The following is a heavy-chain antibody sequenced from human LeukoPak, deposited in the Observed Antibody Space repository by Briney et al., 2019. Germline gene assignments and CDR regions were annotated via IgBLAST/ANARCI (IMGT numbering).Heavy chain of an antibody. D-gene: IGHD3-3*01. CDR2: ISPRGDRI. V-gene: IGHV3-23*01. J-gene: IGHJ5*02. CDR3: ARTVTIFGVVIISEGDNWFDP. CDR1: GFTFSTYA. Sequence: GGSLRLSCATSGFTFSTYAMSWVRQVPGKGPEWVSAISPRGDRIYYADSVRGRFTMSRDNSKDTLFLQMNSLRAEHAAVYYCARTVTIFGVVIISEGDNWFDPWGQGTLVTVSS.